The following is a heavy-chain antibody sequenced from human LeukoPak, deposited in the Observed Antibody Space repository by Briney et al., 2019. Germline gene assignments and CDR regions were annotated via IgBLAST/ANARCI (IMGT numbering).Heavy chain of an antibody. J-gene: IGHJ6*03. CDR3: ARENVDTAMVGYYYYYMDV. CDR1: GGSISSSSYY. CDR2: IYYSGST. Sequence: SETLSLTCTVSGGSISSSSYYWGWIRQPPGKGLEWIGSIYYSGSTYYNPSLKSRVTISVDTSKNQFSLKLSSVTAADTAVYYCARENVDTAMVGYYYYYMDVWGKGTTVTVSS. D-gene: IGHD5-18*01. V-gene: IGHV4-39*07.